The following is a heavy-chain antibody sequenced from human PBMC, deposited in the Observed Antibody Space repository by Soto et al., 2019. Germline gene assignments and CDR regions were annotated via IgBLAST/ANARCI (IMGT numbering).Heavy chain of an antibody. CDR1: GFTFSSYG. CDR3: ARDRIAAAGTLGDY. J-gene: IGHJ4*02. D-gene: IGHD6-13*01. CDR2: IWYDGSNK. Sequence: QVQLVESGGGVVQPGRSLRLSCAASGFTFSSYGMHWVRQAPGKGLEWVAVIWYDGSNKYYADSVKGRFTISRENSKNTLYLQMNSLRAEDTAVYYCARDRIAAAGTLGDYWGQGTLVTVSS. V-gene: IGHV3-33*01.